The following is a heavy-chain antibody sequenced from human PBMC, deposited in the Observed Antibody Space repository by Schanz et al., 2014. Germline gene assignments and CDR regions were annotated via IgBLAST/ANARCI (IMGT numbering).Heavy chain of an antibody. CDR1: GGTFSTYP. CDR3: ARGYGDSPTDF. Sequence: QVQLVQSGAEVKKPGSSMKVSCKASGGTFSTYPINWLRQAPGQGLEWMGRIIPIHGIANYAQKFQGRVTITADRSTSTAYMELNSLNSDDTAVYYCARGYGDSPTDFWGQGTLVTVSS. CDR2: IIPIHGIA. J-gene: IGHJ4*02. D-gene: IGHD4-17*01. V-gene: IGHV1-69*02.